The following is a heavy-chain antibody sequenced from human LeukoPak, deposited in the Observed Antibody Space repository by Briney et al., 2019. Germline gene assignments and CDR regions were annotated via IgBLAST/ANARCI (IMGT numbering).Heavy chain of an antibody. CDR2: IRRKVYGGTT. Sequence: PGRSLRLSCTASGFTFGDYTMSWFRQAPGKGLEWVGFIRRKVYGGTTEYAASVKVRFIISRDDSKSIAYLQMNSLKTEDTGIYYCAREAYSGSYQGAFDHWGQGTLVPVSS. J-gene: IGHJ4*02. D-gene: IGHD1-26*01. V-gene: IGHV3-49*03. CDR3: AREAYSGSYQGAFDH. CDR1: GFTFGDYT.